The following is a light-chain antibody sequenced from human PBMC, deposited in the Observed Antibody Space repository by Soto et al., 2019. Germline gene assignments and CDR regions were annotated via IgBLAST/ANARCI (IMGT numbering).Light chain of an antibody. CDR3: QQYNSYSGT. J-gene: IGKJ3*01. CDR2: DAS. CDR1: QSIRSY. Sequence: DIQMTQSPPTLSASVGDRVTITFRASQSIRSYLNWYQQKXGKAPKXXIYDASSLESGVPSRFSGSGSGTEFTLTISSLQPDDFATYYCQQYNSYSGTFGPGTKVDIK. V-gene: IGKV1-5*01.